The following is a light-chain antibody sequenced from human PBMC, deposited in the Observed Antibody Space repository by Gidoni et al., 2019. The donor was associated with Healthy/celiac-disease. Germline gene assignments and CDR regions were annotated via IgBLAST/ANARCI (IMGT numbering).Light chain of an antibody. CDR1: SSTIGAGSD. CDR3: QSYDSSLSGSV. J-gene: IGLJ3*02. V-gene: IGLV1-40*01. CDR2: GNS. Sequence: QSVLTQPPSVSGAPGQRVTISCTGSSSTIGAGSDVHWYQPLPGTAPKLLIYGNSNRPSGVPDRFSGSKSGTSASLAITGLQAEDEADYYCQSYDSSLSGSVFGGGTKLTVL.